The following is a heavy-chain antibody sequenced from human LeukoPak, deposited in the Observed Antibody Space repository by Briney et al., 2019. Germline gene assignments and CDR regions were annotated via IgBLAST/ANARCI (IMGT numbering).Heavy chain of an antibody. V-gene: IGHV3-23*01. Sequence: PGGSLRLSCAASGFTFSCFSMNWVRQAPGKGLEWVSTISTSGAATYYADSVKGRFTISRDNSKNTLYLQMNSLRADDTAVYYCAKKGYAGQGTYSYYFDYWGQGTLVTVSS. D-gene: IGHD3-10*01. CDR2: ISTSGAAT. CDR1: GFTFSCFS. J-gene: IGHJ4*02. CDR3: AKKGYAGQGTYSYYFDY.